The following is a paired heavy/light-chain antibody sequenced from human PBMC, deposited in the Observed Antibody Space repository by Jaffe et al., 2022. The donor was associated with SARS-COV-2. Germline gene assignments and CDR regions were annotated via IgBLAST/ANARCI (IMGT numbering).Light chain of an antibody. CDR3: QQTYTNFRS. J-gene: IGKJ2*01. CDR1: QNIDNN. CDR2: SAS. Sequence: DIQMTQTPRSLSASVGDRVTFTCRASQNIDNNLNWYQQRPGKAPTLLISSASLLQSGVPSRFSGSGSGTDFTLSINGLLPEDSASYYCQQTYTNFRSFGQGTKVEI. V-gene: IGKV1-39*01.
Heavy chain of an antibody. D-gene: IGHD2-2*01. CDR2: INQDGGEK. CDR3: AREGPEVELSAAEHRGIIRGLKFHSSYSGLDV. Sequence: QLVESGGGSVQPGESLRLSCAASGFTFDKFRMTWVRQAPGKGLEWVANINQDGGEKYYVESVKGRFTISRDNAKTSVYLQMNSLGVDDTAVYYCAREGPEVELSAAEHRGIIRGLKFHSSYSGLDVWGRGTTVTVSS. V-gene: IGHV3-7*01. CDR1: GFTFDKFR. J-gene: IGHJ6*02.